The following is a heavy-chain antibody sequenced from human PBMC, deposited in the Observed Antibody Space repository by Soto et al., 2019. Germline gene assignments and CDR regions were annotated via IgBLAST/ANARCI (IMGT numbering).Heavy chain of an antibody. Sequence: SETLSLTCTVSGDSISKSGHYWGWIRQPPGKALEWIGGIDYRGSTLYNPSLRSRITMSIDTSKKFFSLKLTSVSASDTAIYYCGRVMIGTSRHTDSDYWGQGTQVTVSS. V-gene: IGHV4-39*02. CDR2: IDYRGST. CDR3: GRVMIGTSRHTDSDY. CDR1: GDSISKSGHY. J-gene: IGHJ4*02. D-gene: IGHD2-2*01.